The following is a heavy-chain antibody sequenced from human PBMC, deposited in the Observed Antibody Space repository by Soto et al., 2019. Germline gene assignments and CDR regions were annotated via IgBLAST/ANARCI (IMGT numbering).Heavy chain of an antibody. Sequence: QVQLVQSGAEVEKPGASVRVSCKASGYTFINYDINWVRQAPGQGLEWLGWMTPSSGYTGYAQKFQGRLTMTRDTSTSTAYMELSSLRSEDTAVYYCARNPYGTGLFDPWGQGTRVTVSS. D-gene: IGHD2-8*02. CDR3: ARNPYGTGLFDP. CDR2: MTPSSGYT. V-gene: IGHV1-8*01. J-gene: IGHJ5*02. CDR1: GYTFINYD.